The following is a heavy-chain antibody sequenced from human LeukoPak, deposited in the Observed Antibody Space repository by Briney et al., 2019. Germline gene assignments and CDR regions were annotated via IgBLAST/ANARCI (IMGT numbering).Heavy chain of an antibody. CDR3: ARDGYTYGSFDY. Sequence: SETLSLTCAVYGGSFSGYYWSWIRQPPGKGLEWIGELNHSGSTYSNPSLKSRVTISVDTSKSQFSLKLSSVTAADTAVYYCARDGYTYGSFDYWGQGTLVTVSS. D-gene: IGHD5-18*01. V-gene: IGHV4-34*01. CDR2: LNHSGST. CDR1: GGSFSGYY. J-gene: IGHJ4*02.